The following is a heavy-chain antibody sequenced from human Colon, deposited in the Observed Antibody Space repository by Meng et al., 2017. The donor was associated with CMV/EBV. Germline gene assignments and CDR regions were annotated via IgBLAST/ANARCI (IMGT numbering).Heavy chain of an antibody. CDR3: ARTPPRIVEAPGTTNRFDP. V-gene: IGHV3-30*04. CDR2: ISYDGSNK. Sequence: GESLKISCAASGFTFSSYAMHWVRQAPGKGLEWVAVISYDGSNKYYADSVKGRFTISRDNSKNTLYLQMNSLRADDTAVYYCARTPPRIVEAPGTTNRFDPWGQGTLVTVSS. D-gene: IGHD2-2*01. J-gene: IGHJ5*02. CDR1: GFTFSSYA.